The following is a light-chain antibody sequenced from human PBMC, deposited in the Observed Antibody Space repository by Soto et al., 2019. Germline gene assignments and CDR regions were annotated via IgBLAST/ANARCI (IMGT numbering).Light chain of an antibody. CDR2: DVS. CDR3: CSYAGTNTSV. Sequence: QSALTQPASVSGSPGQSITISCTGTSSDVGGYNYVSWYQQHPGKAPKLMIYDVSNRPSGVSNRFSGSKSGNTASLTISGLQAEDEADYYCCSYAGTNTSVFGTGTKVTVL. CDR1: SSDVGGYNY. J-gene: IGLJ1*01. V-gene: IGLV2-14*01.